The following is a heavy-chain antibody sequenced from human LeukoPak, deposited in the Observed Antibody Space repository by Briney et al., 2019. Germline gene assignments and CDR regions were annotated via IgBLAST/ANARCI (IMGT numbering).Heavy chain of an antibody. CDR1: GFTFSTYT. D-gene: IGHD6-19*01. Sequence: PGGSLRLSCAASGFTFSTYTMNWVRQAPGKGLEWVSYISSSSSTIYYADSVKGRFTISRDNAKNSLYLQMNSLRDEDTAVYYCARRRRAFYSSGWQDDAFDIWGQGTMVTVSS. CDR2: ISSSSSTI. CDR3: ARRRRAFYSSGWQDDAFDI. J-gene: IGHJ3*02. V-gene: IGHV3-48*02.